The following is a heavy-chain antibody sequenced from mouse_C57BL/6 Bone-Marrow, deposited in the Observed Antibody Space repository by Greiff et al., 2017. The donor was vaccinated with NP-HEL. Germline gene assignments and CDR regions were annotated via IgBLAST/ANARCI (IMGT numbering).Heavy chain of an antibody. J-gene: IGHJ3*01. CDR2: IWSDGST. V-gene: IGHV2-6*03. CDR1: GFSLTSYG. Sequence: QVQLKESGPGLVAPSQCLSITCTVSGFSLTSYGVHWVRQPPGKGLEWLVVIWSDGSTTYNSALKSRLSISKDNSKSQVFLKMNSLQTDDTAMYYCARRLYDYDEGPWFAYWGQGTLVTVSA. D-gene: IGHD2-4*01. CDR3: ARRLYDYDEGPWFAY.